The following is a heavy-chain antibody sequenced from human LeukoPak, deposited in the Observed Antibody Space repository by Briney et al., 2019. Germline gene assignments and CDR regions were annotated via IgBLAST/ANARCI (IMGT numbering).Heavy chain of an antibody. Sequence: SETLSLTCTVSGGSISSSSYYWGWIRQPPGKGLEWIGSIYYSGSTYYNPSLKSRVTISADTSKNQFSLKLSSVTAADTAVYYCASYTHEGYFDYWGQGTLVTVSS. CDR3: ASYTHEGYFDY. CDR2: IYYSGST. D-gene: IGHD3-16*01. CDR1: GGSISSSSYY. J-gene: IGHJ4*02. V-gene: IGHV4-39*01.